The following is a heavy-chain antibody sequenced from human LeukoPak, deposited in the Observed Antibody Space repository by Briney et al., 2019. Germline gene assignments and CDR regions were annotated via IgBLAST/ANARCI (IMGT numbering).Heavy chain of an antibody. CDR2: ISGSGGST. V-gene: IGHV3-23*01. Sequence: GGSLRLSCAASGFTFSSYSMSWVRQAPGNGLEWVSAISGSGGSTYYADSVKGRFTISRDNSKNTLYLQMNSLRAEDTAVYYCAKLGIQLWFKWGQGTLVTVSS. J-gene: IGHJ4*02. D-gene: IGHD5-18*01. CDR1: GFTFSSYS. CDR3: AKLGIQLWFK.